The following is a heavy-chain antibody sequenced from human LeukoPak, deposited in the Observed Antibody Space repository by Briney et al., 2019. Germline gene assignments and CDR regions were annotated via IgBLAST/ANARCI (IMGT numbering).Heavy chain of an antibody. D-gene: IGHD3-16*01. V-gene: IGHV4-39*07. CDR3: ARRTFELSPGDY. Sequence: SETLSLTCTVSGGSISSSSYYWGWIRQPPGKGLEWIGSIYYSGSTYYNPSLKSRVTISVDTYKNQFSLKLSSVTAADTAVYYCARRTFELSPGDYWGQGTLVTVSS. CDR2: IYYSGST. CDR1: GGSISSSSYY. J-gene: IGHJ4*02.